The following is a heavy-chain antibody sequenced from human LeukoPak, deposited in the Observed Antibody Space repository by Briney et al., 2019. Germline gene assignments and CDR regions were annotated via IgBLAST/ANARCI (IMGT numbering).Heavy chain of an antibody. CDR2: ISNNGGYT. CDR3: AKQLGYCSDGSCYFPY. CDR1: GFPFSSCA. J-gene: IGHJ4*02. D-gene: IGHD2-15*01. Sequence: GGSLRLSCAASGFPFSSCALSWVRQAPGKGLEWVSAISNNGGYTYYADSVQGRFTISRDNSKSTLCLQMNSLRAEDTAVYYCAKQLGYCSDGSCYFPYWGQGTLVTVSS. V-gene: IGHV3-23*01.